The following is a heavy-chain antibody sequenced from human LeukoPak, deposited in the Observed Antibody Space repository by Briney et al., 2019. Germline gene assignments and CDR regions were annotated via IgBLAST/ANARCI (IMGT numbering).Heavy chain of an antibody. CDR2: IYYSGST. CDR3: AREWADYYGSGSYYND. CDR1: GGSFSDYY. J-gene: IGHJ4*02. V-gene: IGHV4-30-4*08. Sequence: SETLSLTCAVYGGSFSDYYWSWIRQPPGKGLEWIGYIYYSGSTYYNPSLKSRVTISVDTSKNQFSLKLSSVTAADTAVYYCAREWADYYGSGSYYNDWGQGTLVTVSS. D-gene: IGHD3-10*01.